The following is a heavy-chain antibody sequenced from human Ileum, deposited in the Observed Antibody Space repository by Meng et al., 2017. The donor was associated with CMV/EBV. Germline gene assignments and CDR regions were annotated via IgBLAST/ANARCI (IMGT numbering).Heavy chain of an antibody. V-gene: IGHV3-74*01. Sequence: GGSLRLSCAASGFTFNNYWMHWVRQAPGRGLVWLSRIDNDGSDTIYADSVKGRFTVSRDNARNTLYLQMNNLRDEDTAVYYCVRDTPHGRFYPWGQGTLVTVSS. J-gene: IGHJ5*02. CDR1: GFTFNNYW. D-gene: IGHD2-15*01. CDR3: VRDTPHGRFYP. CDR2: IDNDGSDT.